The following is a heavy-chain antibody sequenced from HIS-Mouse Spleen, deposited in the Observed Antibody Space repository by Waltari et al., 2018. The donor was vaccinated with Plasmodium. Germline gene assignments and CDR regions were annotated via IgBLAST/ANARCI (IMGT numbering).Heavy chain of an antibody. CDR3: ASLPRVEEVTTPFYYYYYGMDV. J-gene: IGHJ6*02. CDR1: GGSISSSRSY. Sequence: QLQLQESGPGLVKPSETLSLTCTVPGGSISSSRSYWGWIPQHPGKGLEGIGSIYYSGSTYYNPYLKSRVTISVDTSKNQFSLKLSSVTAADTAVYYCASLPRVEEVTTPFYYYYYGMDVWGQGTTVTVSS. CDR2: IYYSGST. V-gene: IGHV4-39*01. D-gene: IGHD4-4*01.